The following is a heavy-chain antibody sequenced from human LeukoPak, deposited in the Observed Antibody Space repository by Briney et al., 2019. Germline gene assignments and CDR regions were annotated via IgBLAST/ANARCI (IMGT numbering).Heavy chain of an antibody. J-gene: IGHJ4*02. V-gene: IGHV4-59*01. CDR3: AREDDTAMAYFDY. CDR1: GGSISSYY. CDR2: IYYSGST. D-gene: IGHD5-18*01. Sequence: SETLSLTCTVSGGSISSYYWSWIRQPPGKGLEWIGYIYYSGSTNYNPSLKSRVTISVDTSKNQFSLKLSSVTAADTAVYYRAREDDTAMAYFDYWGQGTLVTVSS.